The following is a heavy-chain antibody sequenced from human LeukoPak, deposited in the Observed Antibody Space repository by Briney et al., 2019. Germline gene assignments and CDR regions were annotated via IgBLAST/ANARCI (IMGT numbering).Heavy chain of an antibody. V-gene: IGHV1-2*02. D-gene: IGHD6-13*01. CDR2: INPNSGGT. J-gene: IGHJ6*02. Sequence: VASVKVSCKASGYTFTGYYMHWVRLAPGQGLEWKGWINPNSGGTNYAQKFQGRVTMTRDTSISTAYMELSRLRSDDTAVYYCARDAAAGSYYYYGMDVWGQGTTVTVSS. CDR3: ARDAAAGSYYYYGMDV. CDR1: GYTFTGYY.